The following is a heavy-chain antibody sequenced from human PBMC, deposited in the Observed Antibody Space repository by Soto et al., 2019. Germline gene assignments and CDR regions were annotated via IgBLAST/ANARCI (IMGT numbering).Heavy chain of an antibody. CDR1: GDSVFSNTAA. V-gene: IGHV6-1*01. J-gene: IGHJ1*01. D-gene: IGHD2-2*01. Sequence: PSQTLSLTCAISGDSVFSNTAAWSWIRQSPSRGLEWLGRTYYRSQWYYDYVVSVRSRITINPDTSKNQFSLQLNSVTPEDTAVYYCAILDCSSTSCYFQHWGQGTLVTVSS. CDR2: TYYRSQWYY. CDR3: AILDCSSTSCYFQH.